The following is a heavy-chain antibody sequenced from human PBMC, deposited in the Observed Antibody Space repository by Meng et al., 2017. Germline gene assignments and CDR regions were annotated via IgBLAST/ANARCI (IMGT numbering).Heavy chain of an antibody. D-gene: IGHD5-18*01. CDR1: GGSFSTYY. CDR2: INHSGST. Sequence: QVPTQQWGGGLLKPSGTLSLTLASYGGSFSTYYWSWIRQPPGKGLEWIGEINHSGSTNYNPSLKSRVTISVDTSKNQFSLKLSSVTAADTAVYYCAERGYSYVNWFDPWGQGTLVTVSS. V-gene: IGHV4-34*01. CDR3: AERGYSYVNWFDP. J-gene: IGHJ5*02.